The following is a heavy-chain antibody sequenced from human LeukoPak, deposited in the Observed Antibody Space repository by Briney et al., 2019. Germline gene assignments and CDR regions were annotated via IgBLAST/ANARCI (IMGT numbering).Heavy chain of an antibody. J-gene: IGHJ3*02. CDR2: ISGDETYT. Sequence: GGSLRLSCVASGFTFSIDFMHWIRQAPGEGLMWVSQISGDETYTNYADSVKGRFTISRDNAKNTLYLQMNSLRAEDTAIYYCVREDNAFNIWGQGTLVTVSS. CDR1: GFTFSIDF. V-gene: IGHV3-74*01. CDR3: VREDNAFNI.